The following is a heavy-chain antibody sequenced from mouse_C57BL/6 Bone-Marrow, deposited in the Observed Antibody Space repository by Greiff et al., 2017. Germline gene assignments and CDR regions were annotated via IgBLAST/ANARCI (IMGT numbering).Heavy chain of an antibody. D-gene: IGHD3-2*02. Sequence: EVQRVESGGGLVKPGGSLKLSCAASGFTFSSYTMSWVRQTPEKRLEWVATISGGGGNTYYPDSVKGRFTISRDNAKNTLYLQMSSLMSEDTALYYGARHETAQATDYWGQGTTLTVSS. CDR3: ARHETAQATDY. J-gene: IGHJ2*01. V-gene: IGHV5-9*01. CDR1: GFTFSSYT. CDR2: ISGGGGNT.